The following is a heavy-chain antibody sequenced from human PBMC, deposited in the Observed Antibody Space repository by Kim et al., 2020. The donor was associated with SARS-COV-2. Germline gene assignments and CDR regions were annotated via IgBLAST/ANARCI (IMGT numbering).Heavy chain of an antibody. CDR3: ARSPPGMITFGGVIAPFDY. Sequence: GRFTIARDNAKNSLYLQMHSLRAEDTAVYYCARSPPGMITFGGVIAPFDYWGQGTLVTVSS. J-gene: IGHJ4*02. V-gene: IGHV3-11*03. D-gene: IGHD3-16*02.